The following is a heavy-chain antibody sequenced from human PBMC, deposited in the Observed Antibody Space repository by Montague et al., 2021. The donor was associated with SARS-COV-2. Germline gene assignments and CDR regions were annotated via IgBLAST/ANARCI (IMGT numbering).Heavy chain of an antibody. J-gene: IGHJ3*02. CDR2: IYYSGST. Sequence: SETLSLTCTVSGGSISSSSYYWGWIRQPPGMGLEWIGCIYYSGSTYSNPSLKSRVTISVDTSKNQFSLKLSSVTAADTAVYYWARFPTSYYYDSKAAPATPDAFGIWGQGTMVTVSS. CDR3: ARFPTSYYYDSKAAPATPDAFGI. V-gene: IGHV4-39*01. CDR1: GGSISSSSYY. D-gene: IGHD3-22*01.